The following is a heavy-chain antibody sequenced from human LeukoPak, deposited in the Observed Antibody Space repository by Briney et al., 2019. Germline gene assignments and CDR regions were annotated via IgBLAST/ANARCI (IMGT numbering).Heavy chain of an antibody. V-gene: IGHV1-2*02. D-gene: IGHD2-2*01. CDR3: ARGGYYYYYYMDV. Sequence: ASVKVSCKASGYTFTGYYMHLLRQAPGQGLEWIGWINPNSGGTNYAQKFQGRVTMTRDTSISTAYMELSRLTSDDTAVYYCARGGYYYYYYMDVWGKGTTVTISS. J-gene: IGHJ6*03. CDR2: INPNSGGT. CDR1: GYTFTGYY.